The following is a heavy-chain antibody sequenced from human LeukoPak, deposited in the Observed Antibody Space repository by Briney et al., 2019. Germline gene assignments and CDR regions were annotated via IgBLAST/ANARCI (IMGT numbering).Heavy chain of an antibody. D-gene: IGHD6-13*01. V-gene: IGHV3-48*01. CDR3: ARDLAYSSSWYLPRFDAFDI. CDR2: ISSSSSTI. CDR1: GFTFSSYS. Sequence: PGGSLRLSCAASGFTFSSYSMNWVRQAPGKGLEWVSYISSSSSTIYYADSVKGRFTISRDNAKNSLYLQMNSLRAEDTAVYYCARDLAYSSSWYLPRFDAFDIWGQGTMVTVSS. J-gene: IGHJ3*02.